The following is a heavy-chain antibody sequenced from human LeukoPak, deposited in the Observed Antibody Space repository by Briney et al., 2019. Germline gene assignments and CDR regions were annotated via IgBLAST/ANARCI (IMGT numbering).Heavy chain of an antibody. D-gene: IGHD2-15*01. CDR1: GGTFSSYD. CDR2: IIPIFGTA. V-gene: IGHV1-69*06. J-gene: IGHJ6*03. CDR3: ARTLGYCSGGSCYRADYYYYYYMDV. Sequence: SVQVSCKASGGTFSSYDISWVRQAPGQGLEWMGGIIPIFGTANYAQKFQGRVTITADKSTSTAYMELSSLRSEDTAVYYCARTLGYCSGGSCYRADYYYYYYMDVWGKGTTVTVSS.